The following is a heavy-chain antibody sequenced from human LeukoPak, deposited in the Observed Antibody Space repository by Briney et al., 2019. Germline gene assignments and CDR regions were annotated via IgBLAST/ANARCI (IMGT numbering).Heavy chain of an antibody. CDR2: SSYDGTNK. D-gene: IGHD3-10*01. J-gene: IGHJ4*02. Sequence: PGRSLRLSCAASGFTLSSYAMHWVRQAPGKGLEWVAVSSYDGTNKYYADSVKGRLAVSRDNSKNTLYLQMNSLREEDTAVYYCAIQKADLITMIRGVIAYWGQGTLVTVSS. CDR1: GFTLSSYA. CDR3: AIQKADLITMIRGVIAY. V-gene: IGHV3-30*09.